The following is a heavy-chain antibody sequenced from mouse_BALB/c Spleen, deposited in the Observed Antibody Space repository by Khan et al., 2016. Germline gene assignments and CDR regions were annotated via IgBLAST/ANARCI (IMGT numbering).Heavy chain of an antibody. D-gene: IGHD1-3*01. CDR3: ARRVDI. CDR1: GFSLTSYG. CDR2: IWAGGST. Sequence: QVQLKQSGPGLVTPSQSLSITCTVSGFSLTSYGVHWARQPPGMGLEWLGVIWAGGSTNYNSALLSRLSISKDNSKSQVFLKRNSLQTDDTAMYYCARRVDIWGRGTTLTVSS. J-gene: IGHJ2*01. V-gene: IGHV2-9*02.